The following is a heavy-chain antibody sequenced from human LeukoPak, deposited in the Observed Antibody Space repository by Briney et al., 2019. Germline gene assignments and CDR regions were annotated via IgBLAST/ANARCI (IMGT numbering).Heavy chain of an antibody. CDR1: GGSISSSSYY. D-gene: IGHD2-15*01. Sequence: PSETLSLTCAVSGGSISSSSYYWGWIRQPPGKGLEWIGSIYYSGSTYYNPSLKSRVTISVDTSKNQFSLKLSSVTAADTAVYYPGYCSGGSCYWGQGTLVTVSS. V-gene: IGHV4-39*07. CDR2: IYYSGST. CDR3: GYCSGGSCY. J-gene: IGHJ4*02.